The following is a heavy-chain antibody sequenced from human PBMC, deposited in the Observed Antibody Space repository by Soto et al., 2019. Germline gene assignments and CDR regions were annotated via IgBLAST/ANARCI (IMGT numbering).Heavy chain of an antibody. CDR1: GFTFSSYA. CDR2: ISGSGGST. J-gene: IGHJ4*02. Sequence: GGSLRLSCAASGFTFSSYAMSWVRQAPGKGLEWVSAISGSGGSTYYADSVKGRFTISRDNSKNTLYLQMNSLRAEDTAVYYCAKVSFLERFGELSPYFDYWGQGTLVTVSS. D-gene: IGHD3-10*01. V-gene: IGHV3-23*01. CDR3: AKVSFLERFGELSPYFDY.